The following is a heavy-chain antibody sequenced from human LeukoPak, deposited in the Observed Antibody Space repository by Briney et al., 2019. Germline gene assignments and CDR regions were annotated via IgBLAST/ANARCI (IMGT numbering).Heavy chain of an antibody. D-gene: IGHD3-10*01. CDR1: GYTFTSYD. CDR2: MNPNSGNT. V-gene: IGHV1-8*03. J-gene: IGHJ6*03. Sequence: ASVKVSCKASGYTFTSYDINWVRQATGQGLEWMGWMNPNSGNTGYAQKFQGRVTITRNTSISTAYMELSSLRSEDTAVYYCARGGDYYGSGSPMARFYYHYYYMDVWGKGTTVTVSS. CDR3: ARGGDYYGSGSPMARFYYHYYYMDV.